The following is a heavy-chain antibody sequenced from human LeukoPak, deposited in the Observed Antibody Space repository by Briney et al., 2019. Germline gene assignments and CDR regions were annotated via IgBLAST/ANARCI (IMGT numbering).Heavy chain of an antibody. J-gene: IGHJ5*01. CDR1: GGSISSYY. CDR3: VRVMLGTPNWFDS. V-gene: IGHV4-59*01. Sequence: SETLSLTCTVSGGSISSYYWSWIRQPPGKGLEWIGYIYYSGSTNYNPSLKSRVTISVDTSKNQFSLKLSSVTAADTAVYYCVRVMLGTPNWFDSWGQGTLVTVSS. CDR2: IYYSGST. D-gene: IGHD3-10*02.